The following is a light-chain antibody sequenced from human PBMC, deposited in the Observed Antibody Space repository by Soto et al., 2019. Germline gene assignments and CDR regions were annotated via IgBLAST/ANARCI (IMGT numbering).Light chain of an antibody. J-gene: IGLJ2*01. V-gene: IGLV2-14*03. CDR3: SSYTSSSPNVV. CDR2: DVS. Sequence: QSVLTQPASVSGSPGQSITISCTGTINDVACYNSVSWYPHHPGKAPKLMIYDVSNRPSGVSNRISGSKSGNRVSLTISWLEKGGLAAYLCSSYTSSSPNVVFGGGTKVTV. CDR1: INDVACYNS.